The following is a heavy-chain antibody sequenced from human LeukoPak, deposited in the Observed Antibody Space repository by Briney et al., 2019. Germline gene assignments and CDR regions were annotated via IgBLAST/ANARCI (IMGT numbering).Heavy chain of an antibody. J-gene: IGHJ4*02. CDR3: TADALIIYGGYYFDY. CDR1: GFTSSNAW. CDR2: IKSKTDGGTT. Sequence: GGSLRLSCAASGFTSSNAWMSWVRQAPGKGLEWVGRIKSKTDGGTTDYAAPVKGRFTISRDDSKNTLYLQMNSLKTEDTAVYYCTADALIIYGGYYFDYWGQGTLVTVSS. V-gene: IGHV3-15*01. D-gene: IGHD4-23*01.